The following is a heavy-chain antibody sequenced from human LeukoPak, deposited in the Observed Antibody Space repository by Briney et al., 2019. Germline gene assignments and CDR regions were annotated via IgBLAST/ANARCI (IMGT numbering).Heavy chain of an antibody. CDR1: GFTFSSYA. Sequence: GGSLRLSCAASGFTFSSYAMSWVRQAPGKGLEWVSAISGSGGSTYYADSVKGRFTISGDNSKNTLYLQMNSLRAEDTAVYYCAKGCLITMIVVVDYFDYWGQGTLVTVSS. J-gene: IGHJ4*02. CDR2: ISGSGGST. D-gene: IGHD3-22*01. CDR3: AKGCLITMIVVVDYFDY. V-gene: IGHV3-23*01.